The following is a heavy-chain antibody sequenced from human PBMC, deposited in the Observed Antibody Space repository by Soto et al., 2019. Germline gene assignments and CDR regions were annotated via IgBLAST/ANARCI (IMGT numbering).Heavy chain of an antibody. J-gene: IGHJ5*02. Sequence: PSETLSLTCTVSGGSISSYYWSWIRQPPGKGLEWIGYIYYSGSTNYNPSLKSRVTISVDTSKNQFSLKLSSVTAADTAVYYCARGRYYYDSSGPWFDPWGQGTLVTVSS. CDR1: GGSISSYY. CDR2: IYYSGST. V-gene: IGHV4-59*01. CDR3: ARGRYYYDSSGPWFDP. D-gene: IGHD3-22*01.